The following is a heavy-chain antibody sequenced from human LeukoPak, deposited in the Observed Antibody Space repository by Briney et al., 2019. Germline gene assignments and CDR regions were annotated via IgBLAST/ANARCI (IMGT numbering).Heavy chain of an antibody. D-gene: IGHD2-8*01. J-gene: IGHJ6*03. CDR1: GYTFTSYA. CDR3: ARDLVDIVLMVYANQHQDYYYYYYMDV. Sequence: VASVKVSCKASGYTFTSYAMNWVRQAPGQGLEWMGWINTNTGNPTYAQGFTGRFVFSLDTSVSTAYLQISSLKAEDTAVYYCARDLVDIVLMVYANQHQDYYYYYYMDVWGKGTTVTVSS. V-gene: IGHV7-4-1*02. CDR2: INTNTGNP.